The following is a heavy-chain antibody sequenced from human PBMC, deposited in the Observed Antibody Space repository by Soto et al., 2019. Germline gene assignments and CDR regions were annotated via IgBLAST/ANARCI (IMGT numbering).Heavy chain of an antibody. CDR1: GFTFGSYS. J-gene: IGHJ4*02. CDR2: ISSTSGTI. V-gene: IGHV3-48*02. CDR3: ATSPRSDSSNVG. Sequence: EVQLMESGGGLVQPGGSLRLSCAASGFTFGSYSMNWVRQAPGKGLEWLSYISSTSGTIYYADSVKGRFTISRDNAKNSLYRQMNNLRDEDTAVYYCATSPRSDSSNVGWGQGTLVTVSS. D-gene: IGHD6-13*01.